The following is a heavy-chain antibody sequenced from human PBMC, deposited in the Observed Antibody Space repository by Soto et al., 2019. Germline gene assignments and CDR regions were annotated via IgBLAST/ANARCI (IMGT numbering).Heavy chain of an antibody. CDR2: ISSSSYT. V-gene: IGHV3-11*06. J-gene: IGHJ6*02. CDR1: GFTFSDYY. Sequence: GGSLRLSCAASGFTFSDYYMSWIRQAPGKGLEWVSYISSSSYTNYADSVKGRFTISRDNAKNSLYLQMNSLRAEDTAVYYCASGYSSSRVDYYYYGMDVWGQGTTVTVSS. CDR3: ASGYSSSRVDYYYYGMDV. D-gene: IGHD6-13*01.